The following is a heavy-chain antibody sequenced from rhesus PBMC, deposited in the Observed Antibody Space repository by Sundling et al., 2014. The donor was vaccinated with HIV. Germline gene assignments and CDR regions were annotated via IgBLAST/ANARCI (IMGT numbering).Heavy chain of an antibody. Sequence: EVQPVESGGGLVQPGGSLRLSCAASGFTFSGYDMTWVRQALGKGLEWVSSITSTGKTIYYADSVKGRFTMSRDNANNSLSLQMNSLKTEDTAVYFCTRGGWFQGYWGQGVLVTVSS. V-gene: IGHV3S4*01. CDR3: TRGGWFQGY. CDR2: ITSTGKTI. D-gene: IGHD2-21*01. CDR1: GFTFSGYD. J-gene: IGHJ4*01.